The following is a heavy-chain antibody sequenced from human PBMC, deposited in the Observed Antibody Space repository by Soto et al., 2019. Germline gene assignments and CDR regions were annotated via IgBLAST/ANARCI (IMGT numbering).Heavy chain of an antibody. J-gene: IGHJ4*01. CDR3: ARVVCSGGSCLYVNDY. V-gene: IGHV3-72*01. CDR1: GFAFSDHY. Sequence: EVQLVKSGGGLVHPGGSLRLSCAASGFAFSDHYMDWVRQAPGKGLEWVCRTRDKGKSYTTEYAASVKGRFTISRDDSQNSLFLQMNSLKTEDTAVYYCARVVCSGGSCLYVNDYWCQGTLVTVSS. CDR2: TRDKGKSYTT. D-gene: IGHD2-15*01.